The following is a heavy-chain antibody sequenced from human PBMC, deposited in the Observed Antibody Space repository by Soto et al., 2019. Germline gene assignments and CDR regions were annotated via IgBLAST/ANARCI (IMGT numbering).Heavy chain of an antibody. V-gene: IGHV4-39*01. CDR2: IYYSGST. D-gene: IGHD6-19*01. CDR3: ASNGPMAVAGTEWFDP. CDR1: GFSIRSSSYY. J-gene: IGHJ5*02. Sequence: SETLSLTCTVSGFSIRSSSYYWGWIRQPPGKGLEWIGSIYYSGSTYYNPSLKSRVTISVDTSKNQFSLKLSSVTAADTAVYYCASNGPMAVAGTEWFDPWGQGTLVTVSS.